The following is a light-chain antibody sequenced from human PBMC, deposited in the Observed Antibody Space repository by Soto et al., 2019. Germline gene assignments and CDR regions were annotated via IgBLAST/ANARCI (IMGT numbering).Light chain of an antibody. CDR2: DAS. V-gene: IGKV1-33*01. CDR1: QDISNY. Sequence: DIQMTQSPSSLSASVGDRVTITCQASQDISNYLNWYQQKPGKAPKLLIYDASNLEIGVPSRFSGSGSGTDFTFTISSLQPEDIATYYCQQYANLPPWTFGQGTKLEIK. J-gene: IGKJ2*02. CDR3: QQYANLPPWT.